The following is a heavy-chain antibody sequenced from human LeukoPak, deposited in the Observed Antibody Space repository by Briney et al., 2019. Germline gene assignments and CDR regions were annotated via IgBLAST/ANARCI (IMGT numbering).Heavy chain of an antibody. CDR2: IIPIFGTA. J-gene: IGHJ4*02. CDR3: ATNSAGDYYGSGSYYNEGDY. D-gene: IGHD3-10*01. CDR1: GGTFSSYA. V-gene: IGHV1-69*01. Sequence: SVKVSCKASGGTFSSYATSWVRQAPGQGLEWMGGIIPIFGTANYAQKFQGRVTITADESTSTAYMELGSLRSEDTAVYYCATNSAGDYYGSGSYYNEGDYWGQGTLVTVSS.